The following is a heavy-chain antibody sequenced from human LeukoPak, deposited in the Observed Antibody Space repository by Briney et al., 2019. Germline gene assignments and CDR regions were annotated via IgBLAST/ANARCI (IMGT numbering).Heavy chain of an antibody. CDR2: ISSSSSYI. CDR1: GFTFSSYW. CDR3: ARCYDSSGYLSYYYYGMDV. J-gene: IGHJ6*02. V-gene: IGHV3-21*01. Sequence: PGGSLRLSCAASGFTFSSYWMSWVRQAPGKGLEWVSSISSSSSYIYYADSVKGRFTISRDNAKNSLYLQMNSLRAEDTAVYYCARCYDSSGYLSYYYYGMDVWGQGTTVTVSS. D-gene: IGHD3-22*01.